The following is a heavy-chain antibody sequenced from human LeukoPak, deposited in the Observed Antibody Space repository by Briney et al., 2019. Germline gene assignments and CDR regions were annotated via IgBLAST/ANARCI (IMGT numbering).Heavy chain of an antibody. Sequence: PSETLSLTCTVSGGSISSYYWSWIRQPPGKGLEWIGYIYYSGSTNYNPSLKSRVTISVDTSKNQFSLKLSSVTAADTAVYYCARLHRYYYMDVWGKGTTVTVSS. V-gene: IGHV4-59*08. J-gene: IGHJ6*03. CDR2: IYYSGST. CDR3: ARLHRYYYMDV. CDR1: GGSISSYY.